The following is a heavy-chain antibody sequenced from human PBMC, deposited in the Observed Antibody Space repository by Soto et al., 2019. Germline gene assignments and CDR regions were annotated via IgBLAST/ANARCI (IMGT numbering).Heavy chain of an antibody. D-gene: IGHD3-3*01. CDR1: GFTFSSYA. CDR3: AKEVTIFGVVIISYYGMDV. Sequence: EVQLLESGGGLVQPGGSLRLSCAASGFTFSSYAMSWVRQAPGKGLEWVSAISGSGGSTYYADSVKGRFTISRDNSKNTLYLQMNSLRAEDTAVYYCAKEVTIFGVVIISYYGMDVWGQGTTVTVSS. CDR2: ISGSGGST. V-gene: IGHV3-23*01. J-gene: IGHJ6*02.